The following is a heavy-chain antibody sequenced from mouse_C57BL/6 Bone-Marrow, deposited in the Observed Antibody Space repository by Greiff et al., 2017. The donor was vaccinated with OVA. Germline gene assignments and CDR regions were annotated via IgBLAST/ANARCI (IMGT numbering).Heavy chain of an antibody. CDR2: IYPGSGST. V-gene: IGHV1-55*01. D-gene: IGHD2-10*01. CDR3: ARGAYYDAMDY. Sequence: QVHVKQPGAELVKPGASVKMSCKASGYTFTSYWITWVKQRPGQGLEWIGDIYPGSGSTNYNEKFKSKATLTVDTSSSTAYMQLSSLTSEDSAVYYGARGAYYDAMDYWGQGTSVTVSS. J-gene: IGHJ4*01. CDR1: GYTFTSYW.